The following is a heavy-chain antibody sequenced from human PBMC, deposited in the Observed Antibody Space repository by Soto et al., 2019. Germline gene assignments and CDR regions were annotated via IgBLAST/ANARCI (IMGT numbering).Heavy chain of an antibody. J-gene: IGHJ3*01. Sequence: EMKLVESGGGLVQPGRSLRLSCAASGFTFDDYAMHWVRQAPGKGLEWVSSISWNSGVIDYADSVKGRFSISRDSAXNXXFLQMNSLRPEDTALYYCAKDVAWGGSHPNHAFDVWGQGTMVSVSS. CDR2: ISWNSGVI. CDR3: AKDVAWGGSHPNHAFDV. D-gene: IGHD1-26*01. V-gene: IGHV3-9*01. CDR1: GFTFDDYA.